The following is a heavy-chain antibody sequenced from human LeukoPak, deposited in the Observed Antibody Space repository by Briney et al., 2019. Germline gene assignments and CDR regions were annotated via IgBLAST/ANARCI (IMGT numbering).Heavy chain of an antibody. CDR3: ARWSGSVTARNYYYYMDV. Sequence: SETLSLTCTDSGGSVRRGNYYWTWIRQPARSGLEWIGRIYTSGTTDNPSLRTRVTISVDASRNQFSLNLSSVTAADTAVYYCARWSGSVTARNYYYYMDVWGEGTTVTVSS. CDR1: GGSVRRGNYY. D-gene: IGHD6-6*01. J-gene: IGHJ6*03. CDR2: IYTSGT. V-gene: IGHV4-61*02.